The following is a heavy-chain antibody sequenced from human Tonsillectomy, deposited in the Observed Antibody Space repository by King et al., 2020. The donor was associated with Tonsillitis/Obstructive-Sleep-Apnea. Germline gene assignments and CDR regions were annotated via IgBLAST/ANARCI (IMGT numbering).Heavy chain of an antibody. D-gene: IGHD2-2*01. CDR1: GGSISSYY. J-gene: IGHJ6*03. CDR2: IFYSVGT. Sequence: QLQESGPGLVKPSETLSLTCTGSGGSISSYYWSWIRQPPGKGLEGMGYIFYSVGTHSKPPLKSRVTISVDTSKNQFSLQLSSVTAADTAVYYCARDHCSSTSCYGNYYYMDVWGKGTTVTVSS. CDR3: ARDHCSSTSCYGNYYYMDV. V-gene: IGHV4-59*01.